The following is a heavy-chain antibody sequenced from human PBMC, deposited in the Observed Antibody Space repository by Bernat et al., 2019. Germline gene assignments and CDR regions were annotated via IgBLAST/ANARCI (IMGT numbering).Heavy chain of an antibody. CDR1: GFTFSRYS. CDR2: ISSSSSTR. Sequence: EVQLVESGGGLVQPGGSLRLSCAGSGFTFSRYSRNWFPQAPGKGLGWVSFISSSSSTRYYAESVKGRFTISRDNGKNSLYLQMNSLRDEDTAVYYCARDKSEYYCMDVWGQGTTATVPS. J-gene: IGHJ6*02. CDR3: ARDKSEYYCMDV. V-gene: IGHV3-48*02.